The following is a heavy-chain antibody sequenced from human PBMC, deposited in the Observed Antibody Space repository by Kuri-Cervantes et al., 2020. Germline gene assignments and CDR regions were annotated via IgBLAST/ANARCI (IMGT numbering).Heavy chain of an antibody. CDR2: ISYDGSNK. Sequence: GGSLRLSCAASRFTFSSYAMHWVRQAPGKGLEWVAVISYDGSNKYYADSVKGRFTISRDNSKNTLYLQMNSLRAEDTAVYYCARSEIAVAPTDYYGMDVWGQGTTVTVSS. D-gene: IGHD6-19*01. CDR3: ARSEIAVAPTDYYGMDV. V-gene: IGHV3-30-3*01. J-gene: IGHJ6*02. CDR1: RFTFSSYA.